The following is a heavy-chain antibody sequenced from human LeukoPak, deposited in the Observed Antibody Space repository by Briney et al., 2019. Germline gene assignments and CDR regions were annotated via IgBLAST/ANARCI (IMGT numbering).Heavy chain of an antibody. CDR2: IYYSGST. Sequence: ASEALSLTCTVSGGSISSSSFYWGWVRQPPGKGLEWIGSIYYSGSTYYNPSLKSQVIISVDTYKNQFSLKLSSVTAADTAVYYCVRQNRMVPAAVVVSGFGFDIWGQGTMVTVSS. D-gene: IGHD2-2*01. V-gene: IGHV4-39*01. J-gene: IGHJ3*02. CDR3: VRQNRMVPAAVVVSGFGFDI. CDR1: GGSISSSSFY.